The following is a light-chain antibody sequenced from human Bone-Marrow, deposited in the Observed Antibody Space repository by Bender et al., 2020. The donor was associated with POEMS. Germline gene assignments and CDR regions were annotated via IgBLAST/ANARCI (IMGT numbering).Light chain of an antibody. V-gene: IGLV2-23*02. CDR1: SSDVGSYNY. J-gene: IGLJ3*02. CDR2: DVS. CDR3: CSYAGRSVWV. Sequence: QSALTQPASVSGSPGQSITISCTGASSDVGSYNYVSWYQQYPGKAPKLMIYDVSNRPSGVSNRFSGSKSDNTASLTISGLQAEDEADFYCCSYAGRSVWVFGGGTKLTVL.